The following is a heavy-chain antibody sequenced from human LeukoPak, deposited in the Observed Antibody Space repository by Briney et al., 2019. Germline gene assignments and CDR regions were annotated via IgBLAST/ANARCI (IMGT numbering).Heavy chain of an antibody. CDR2: ILYDGSNK. Sequence: GGSLRLSCAASGFTFSSYAMHWVRQAPGKGLEWVAVILYDGSNKYYEDSVKGRFTISRDNSKNTLYLQMNSLRAEDTAVYYCARSYYGSGSSYYFDYWGQGTLVTVSS. J-gene: IGHJ4*02. D-gene: IGHD3-10*01. CDR1: GFTFSSYA. V-gene: IGHV3-30*04. CDR3: ARSYYGSGSSYYFDY.